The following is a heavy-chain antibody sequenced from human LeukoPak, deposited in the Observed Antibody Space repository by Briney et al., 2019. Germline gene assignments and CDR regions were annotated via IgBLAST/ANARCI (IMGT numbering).Heavy chain of an antibody. CDR2: IRGSGGGT. D-gene: IGHD6-19*01. Sequence: PGGSLRLSCAASGFTFSTYAMSWVRQAPGKGLEWVSAIRGSGGGTYYADSVKGRFTISRDNSKNTLYLQMNSLRDEDTDLYYCAKAGIGVVGYFDYWGQGTLVTVSS. CDR1: GFTFSTYA. J-gene: IGHJ4*02. CDR3: AKAGIGVVGYFDY. V-gene: IGHV3-23*01.